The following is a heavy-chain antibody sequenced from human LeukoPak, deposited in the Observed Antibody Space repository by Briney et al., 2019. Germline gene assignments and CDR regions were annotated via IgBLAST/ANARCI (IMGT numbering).Heavy chain of an antibody. V-gene: IGHV3-30*18. J-gene: IGHJ6*03. CDR3: AKDSSDSSYYYYMDV. CDR2: ISYDGTNK. D-gene: IGHD5-18*01. CDR1: GFTFSSYG. Sequence: GRSLRLSCAASGFTFSSYGMHWVRQAPGKGLEWVAVISYDGTNKYYADSVKGRFTISRDNSKNTLYLQMNGLRAEDTAVYYCAKDSSDSSYYYYMDVWGKGTTVTVSS.